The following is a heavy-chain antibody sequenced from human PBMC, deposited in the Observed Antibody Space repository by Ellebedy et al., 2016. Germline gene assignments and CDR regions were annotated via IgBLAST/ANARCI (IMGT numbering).Heavy chain of an antibody. CDR2: INAGNGNT. Sequence: ASVKVSCKASGYTFTTYAMHWVRQAPGQGLEWMGWINAGNGNTKYSQKFQGRVSINRDTSASTAYMELSSLRSEDTAVYYCARVEYSSGWYLEGAFDIWGQGTMVTVSS. J-gene: IGHJ3*02. D-gene: IGHD6-19*01. CDR1: GYTFTTYA. CDR3: ARVEYSSGWYLEGAFDI. V-gene: IGHV1-3*01.